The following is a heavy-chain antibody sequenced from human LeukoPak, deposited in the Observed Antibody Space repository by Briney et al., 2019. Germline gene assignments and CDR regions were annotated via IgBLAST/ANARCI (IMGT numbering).Heavy chain of an antibody. Sequence: PGGSLRLSCAASGFTFSSYAMSWVRQAPGKGLEWVSAISGSGGSTYYADSVKGRFTISRDNSKNTLYLQMNSLRAEDTAVYYCAKDNYGSGSYVENWFDPWGQGTLVTVSS. D-gene: IGHD3-10*01. CDR1: GFTFSSYA. V-gene: IGHV3-23*01. CDR3: AKDNYGSGSYVENWFDP. J-gene: IGHJ5*02. CDR2: ISGSGGST.